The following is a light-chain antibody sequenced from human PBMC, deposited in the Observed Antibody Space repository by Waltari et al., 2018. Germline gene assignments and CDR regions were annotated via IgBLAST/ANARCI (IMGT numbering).Light chain of an antibody. CDR1: QSVSSY. Sequence: IVLTQSPATLSLSPGERASLSCRPSQSVSSYLAWYQQKPGQAPRLLIYDASNRATGIPARFSGSGSGTDFTLTISSLEPEDFAVYYCKQRSNWLTFGGGTKVEIK. CDR2: DAS. CDR3: KQRSNWLT. J-gene: IGKJ4*01. V-gene: IGKV3-11*01.